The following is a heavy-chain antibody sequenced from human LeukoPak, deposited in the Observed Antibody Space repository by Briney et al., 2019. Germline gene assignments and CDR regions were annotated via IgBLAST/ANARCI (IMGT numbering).Heavy chain of an antibody. V-gene: IGHV4-59*08. D-gene: IGHD1-7*01. CDR2: IYYSGST. Sequence: SETLSLTCAVYGGSFSGYYWSWIRQPPGKGLEWIGYIYYSGSTNYNPSLKSRVTISVDTSKNQFSLKLSSVTAADAAVYYCARATGTKVPPGHWGQGTLVTVSS. CDR1: GGSFSGYY. J-gene: IGHJ4*02. CDR3: ARATGTKVPPGH.